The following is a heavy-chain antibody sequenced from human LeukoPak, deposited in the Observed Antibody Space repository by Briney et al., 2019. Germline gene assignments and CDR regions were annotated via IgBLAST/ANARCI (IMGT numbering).Heavy chain of an antibody. D-gene: IGHD6-13*01. CDR3: VRDTSRGSRYFDF. CDR2: INPNSGGT. V-gene: IGHV1-2*04. CDR1: GYTFTDYY. Sequence: ASVKVSCMASGYTFTDYYMHWVRQAPGQGLEWMGWINPNSGGTNFAQKFQGWFTMTRDTSISTAYMDMSRLRSDDTAVYYCVRDTSRGSRYFDFWGQGTLVTVSS. J-gene: IGHJ4*02.